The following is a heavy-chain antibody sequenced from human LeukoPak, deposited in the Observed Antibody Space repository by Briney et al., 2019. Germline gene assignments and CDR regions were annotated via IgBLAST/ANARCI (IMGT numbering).Heavy chain of an antibody. CDR3: ARAQRGILSGVLEKDYYYGMDV. CDR1: GFTFSSHS. D-gene: IGHD2-8*02. CDR2: ISSSSSYI. J-gene: IGHJ6*02. Sequence: GGSLRLSCAASGFTFSSHSMNGVRQAPGKGLEWVSSISSSSSYIYYADPVKGRFTIPRDNAKNSLYLQMNSLRAEDTAVYYCARAQRGILSGVLEKDYYYGMDVWGQGTTVTVSS. V-gene: IGHV3-21*01.